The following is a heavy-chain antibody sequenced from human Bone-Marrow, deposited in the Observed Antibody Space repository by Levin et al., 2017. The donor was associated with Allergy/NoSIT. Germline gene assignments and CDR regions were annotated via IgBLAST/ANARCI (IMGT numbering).Heavy chain of an antibody. J-gene: IGHJ4*02. Sequence: SQTLSLPCTVSGGSISSGGYHWSWIRQHAGKGLEWIGYIYYSGSTYYNPSLKSRAMISLDTSTNQFSLKVTSATAADAAVYYCAREDGSTFDSWGQGTLVTVSS. CDR1: GGSISSGGYH. CDR2: IYYSGST. V-gene: IGHV4-31*03. D-gene: IGHD5-24*01. CDR3: AREDGSTFDS.